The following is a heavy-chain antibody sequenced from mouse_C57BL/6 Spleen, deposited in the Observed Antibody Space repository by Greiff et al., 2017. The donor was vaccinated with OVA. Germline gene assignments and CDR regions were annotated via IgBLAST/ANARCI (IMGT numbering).Heavy chain of an antibody. CDR2: IYPGSGNT. Sequence: SGAELVRPGASVKLSCKASGYTFTDYYINWVKQRPGQGLEWIARIYPGSGNTYYNEKFKGKATLTAEKSSSTAYMQLSSLTSEDSAVYFCAREGDKVFDYWGQGTTLTVSS. J-gene: IGHJ2*01. V-gene: IGHV1-76*01. CDR3: AREGDKVFDY. D-gene: IGHD3-3*01. CDR1: GYTFTDYY.